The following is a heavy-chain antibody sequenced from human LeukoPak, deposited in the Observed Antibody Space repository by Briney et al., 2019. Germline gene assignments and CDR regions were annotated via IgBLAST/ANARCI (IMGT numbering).Heavy chain of an antibody. Sequence: ASVKVSCKASGYTFTGYYIHWVRQAPGQGLEWMGWINPNSGGTNYAQKFQGRVTMTRDTSISTAYMELSRLRSDDTAVYYRARDLQSSSGYYYVVGYWGQGTLVTVSS. CDR2: INPNSGGT. D-gene: IGHD3-22*01. J-gene: IGHJ4*02. V-gene: IGHV1-2*02. CDR3: ARDLQSSSGYYYVVGY. CDR1: GYTFTGYY.